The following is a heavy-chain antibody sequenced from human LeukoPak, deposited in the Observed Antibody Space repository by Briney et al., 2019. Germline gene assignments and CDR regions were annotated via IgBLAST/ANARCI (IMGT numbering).Heavy chain of an antibody. J-gene: IGHJ4*02. CDR2: INNDGSST. V-gene: IGHV3-74*01. D-gene: IGHD1-26*01. Sequence: GGSLRLSCAASGFTFSSYWMHWVRQAPGKGPVWVSRINNDGSSTTYADSVKGRFTISRDNSKNTLYLQMNSLRAEDTAVYYCARDGEAYSGPSDYWGQGTLVTVSS. CDR1: GFTFSSYW. CDR3: ARDGEAYSGPSDY.